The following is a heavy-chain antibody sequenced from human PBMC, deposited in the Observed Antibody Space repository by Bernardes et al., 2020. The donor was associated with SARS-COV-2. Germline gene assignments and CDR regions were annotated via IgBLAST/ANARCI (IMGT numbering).Heavy chain of an antibody. V-gene: IGHV1-8*01. D-gene: IGHD6-19*01. CDR3: ASISSDSRGWYHFDS. Sequence: ASVKVSCKASGYTFTSYDINWVRQATGQGLEWMGWMNPNSGNTGYAQKFQGRFTISRATAENTLYLQMISLRPEDTAVYFCASISSDSRGWYHFDSWGQGTLVTVSS. CDR1: GYTFTSYD. CDR2: MNPNSGNT. J-gene: IGHJ4*02.